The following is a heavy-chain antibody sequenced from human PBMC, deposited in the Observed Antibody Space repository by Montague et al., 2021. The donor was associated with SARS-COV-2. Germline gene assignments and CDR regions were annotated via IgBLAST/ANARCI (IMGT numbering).Heavy chain of an antibody. V-gene: IGHV6-1*01. J-gene: IGHJ4*02. CDR1: GDSVVEHRRR. CDR3: VRGIEAAGSYDY. Sequence: CAISGDSVVEHRRRSEEHTSELQSRLDLVCSPQHKKKRKSDYARSVKSRIAINPDTSKNQFSLQLSSVTPEDTALYYCVRGIEAAGSYDYWGQGTLVTVS. CDR2: PQHKKKRKS. D-gene: IGHD6-13*01.